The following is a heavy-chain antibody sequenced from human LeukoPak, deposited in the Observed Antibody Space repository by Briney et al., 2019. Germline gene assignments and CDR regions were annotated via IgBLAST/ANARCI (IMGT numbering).Heavy chain of an antibody. J-gene: IGHJ4*02. D-gene: IGHD5-18*01. CDR1: GFTFSSYT. V-gene: IGHV3-30-3*01. Sequence: GGSLRLSCAASGFTFSSYTMHWVRQAPGKGLEWVAVISYDGSNKYYADSVKGRFTISRDNSKNTLYLQMNSLRVEDTAVYYCARGWGYSYGSAGDYWGQGTLVTVSS. CDR3: ARGWGYSYGSAGDY. CDR2: ISYDGSNK.